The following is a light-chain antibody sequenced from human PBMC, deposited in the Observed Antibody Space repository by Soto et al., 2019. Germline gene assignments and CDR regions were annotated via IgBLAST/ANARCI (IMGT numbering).Light chain of an antibody. CDR3: QQYGRSQT. Sequence: EIVLTQSPGTLSLSPGERATLSCRASQSDSSSYLAWYQQKPGQAPRLLIYGASSRPTGIPDRFSGSGSGTDFTLTISRLEPEAFAVYYCQQYGRSQTFGQGTKVEIK. CDR1: QSDSSSY. CDR2: GAS. V-gene: IGKV3-20*01. J-gene: IGKJ1*01.